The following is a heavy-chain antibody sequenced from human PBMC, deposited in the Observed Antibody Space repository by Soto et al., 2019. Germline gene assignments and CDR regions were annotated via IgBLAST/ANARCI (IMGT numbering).Heavy chain of an antibody. D-gene: IGHD4-17*01. CDR3: AIVHDYGVCLDAIAI. V-gene: IGHV1-2*02. CDR2: IHPNSGGT. Sequence: QVQLAQSGAEVKKPWASVKVSGKASGYTFTGSYMHWVRQAPGQGLEWMGWIHPNSGGTNYSQKFQVRVTMTRDTSISTAYMELSRLRSYATSVYYCAIVHDYGVCLDAIAIWGQGTIVTVSS. CDR1: GYTFTGSY. J-gene: IGHJ3*02.